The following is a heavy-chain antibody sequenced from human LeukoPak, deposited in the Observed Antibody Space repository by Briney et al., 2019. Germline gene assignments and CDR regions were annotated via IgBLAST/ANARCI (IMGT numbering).Heavy chain of an antibody. D-gene: IGHD6-6*01. CDR1: GFTLSSYA. V-gene: IGHV3-23*01. Sequence: GGSLSLSCVLSGFTLSSYAMSCVRRAPGGGLEWVSAITYSGGDTYHAHSVKGELPIHRDNSRNTLYLQMDSLRPDDTALYYFAKGASSSRPYYFDYWGHRILVTLSS. CDR2: ITYSGGDT. J-gene: IGHJ4*01. CDR3: AKGASSSRPYYFDY.